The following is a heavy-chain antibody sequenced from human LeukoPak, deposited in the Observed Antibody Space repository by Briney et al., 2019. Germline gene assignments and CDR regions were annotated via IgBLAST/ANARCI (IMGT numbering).Heavy chain of an antibody. CDR3: VRMPSGSPDWFDP. V-gene: IGHV4-39*07. CDR1: GFSISRSRYY. CDR2: VSYSGST. Sequence: SETLSLTCTVSGFSISRSRYYWGWIRQPPGKGLEWIGPVSYSGSTHYNPPLESRVTISVDTSNNQFSLRLNSVTAADTAFYYCVRMPSGSPDWFDPWGQGNLVTVSS. D-gene: IGHD2-2*01. J-gene: IGHJ5*02.